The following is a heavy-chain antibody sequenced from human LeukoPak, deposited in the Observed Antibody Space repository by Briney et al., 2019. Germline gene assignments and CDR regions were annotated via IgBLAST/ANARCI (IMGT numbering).Heavy chain of an antibody. CDR2: INPNSGGT. CDR1: GYTFTGYY. J-gene: IGHJ5*02. V-gene: IGHV1-2*02. Sequence: GASVKVSCKASGYTFTGYYMHWVRQAPGQGLEWMGWINPNSGGTNYAQKFQGRVTMTRDTSISTAYMELSRLRSDDTAVYYCARDRITMVRGVIGNNWFDPWGQGTLVTVSS. D-gene: IGHD3-10*01. CDR3: ARDRITMVRGVIGNNWFDP.